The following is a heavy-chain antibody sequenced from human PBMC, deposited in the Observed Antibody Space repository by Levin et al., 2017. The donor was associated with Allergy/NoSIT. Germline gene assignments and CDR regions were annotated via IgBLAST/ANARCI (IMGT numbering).Heavy chain of an antibody. D-gene: IGHD3-10*01. CDR3: ARLKSDTYGSGTYVFDY. J-gene: IGHJ4*02. CDR1: GDSISSSTYF. Sequence: ESLKISCTVSGDSISSSTYFWAWIRQPPGKGLEWIGNIYYNGITYYNPSLKSRVTISVDTSRNQFSLKLTSVTAADTSVYYCARLKSDTYGSGTYVFDYWGQGVLVTVSS. V-gene: IGHV4-39*01. CDR2: IYYNGIT.